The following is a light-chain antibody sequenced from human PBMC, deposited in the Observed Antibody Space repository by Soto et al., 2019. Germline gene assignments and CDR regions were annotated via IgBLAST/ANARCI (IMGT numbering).Light chain of an antibody. Sequence: QSALTQPASVSGSPGQSITISCTGTSSDVGGYNYVSWYQQHPGKAPKLMIYEVSNRPSGVSNRFSGSKSGHTASLTISGLQSEDEADYYCTATDDRLTGPVFGGGTKLTVL. V-gene: IGLV2-14*01. CDR2: EVS. CDR1: SSDVGGYNY. CDR3: TATDDRLTGPV. J-gene: IGLJ2*01.